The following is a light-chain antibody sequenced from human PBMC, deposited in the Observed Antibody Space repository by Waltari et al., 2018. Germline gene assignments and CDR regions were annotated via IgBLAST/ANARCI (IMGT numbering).Light chain of an antibody. V-gene: IGLV2-14*03. CDR1: KKYVGGYNF. Sequence: QSALTQPASVSGSHGQSSTIYCTGTKKYVGGYNFVSWYQQHPGKAPKLLIFDVSKRPSGVSDRFSGSRTADVASLTISGLRAEDEADYYCSSYTDKKSYAFGSGTKVTVL. CDR3: SSYTDKKSYA. CDR2: DVS. J-gene: IGLJ1*01.